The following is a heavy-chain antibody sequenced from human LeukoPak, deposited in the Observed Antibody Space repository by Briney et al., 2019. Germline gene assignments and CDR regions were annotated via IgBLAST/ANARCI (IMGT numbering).Heavy chain of an antibody. CDR3: ASMAPLCSGGSCPHGNWFDP. V-gene: IGHV1-69*13. CDR1: GSTFSSYA. D-gene: IGHD2-15*01. Sequence: ASVKVSCKASGSTFSSYAICWVRQAPGQGLEWMGGIIPIFGTANYAQKFQGRVTITADESTSTAYMELSSLRSEDTAVYYCASMAPLCSGGSCPHGNWFDPWGQGTLVTVSS. CDR2: IIPIFGTA. J-gene: IGHJ5*02.